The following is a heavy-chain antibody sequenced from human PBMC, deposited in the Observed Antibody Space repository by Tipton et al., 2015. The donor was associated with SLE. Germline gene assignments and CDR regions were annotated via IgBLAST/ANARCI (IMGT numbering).Heavy chain of an antibody. J-gene: IGHJ6*03. CDR2: IYYSGST. D-gene: IGHD3-22*01. CDR3: ARDREDDSSGYYSHYYYYYMDV. CDR1: GGSISSYY. V-gene: IGHV4-59*01. Sequence: TLSLTCTVSGGSISSYYWSWIRQPPGKGLEWIGYIYYSGSTNYNPSLKSRVAISVDTSKNQFSLKLSSVTAADTAVYYCARDREDDSSGYYSHYYYYYMDVWGKGTTVTVSS.